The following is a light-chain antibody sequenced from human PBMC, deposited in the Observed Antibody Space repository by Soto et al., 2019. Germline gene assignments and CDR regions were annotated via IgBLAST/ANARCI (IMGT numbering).Light chain of an antibody. CDR1: QSVSSN. J-gene: IGKJ1*01. CDR2: GAS. CDR3: QQYNNSPPT. Sequence: EIVMTQSPATLSVSPGERATLSCRASQSVSSNLAWYQQKPGQAPRLLIYGASTRPTGNPARFSGSGSGTERPLTIRSRQSEDFAVYYCQQYNNSPPTFGQGTKVEIK. V-gene: IGKV3-15*01.